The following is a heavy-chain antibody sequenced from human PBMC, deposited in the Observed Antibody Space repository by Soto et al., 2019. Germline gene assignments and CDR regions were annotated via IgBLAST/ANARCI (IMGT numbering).Heavy chain of an antibody. CDR3: ARDGEEDDAFDI. V-gene: IGHV4-30-4*01. D-gene: IGHD2-21*01. CDR2: IYYSGST. CDR1: RDSIGSGNKS. Sequence: SETLSLTCTVSRDSIGSGNKSWSWIRQAPGKGLEWIGYIYYSGSTYYNASIKSRITISVDTSKNQFSLKLSSVTAADTAVYYGARDGEEDDAFDIWGQGTMVTVSS. J-gene: IGHJ3*02.